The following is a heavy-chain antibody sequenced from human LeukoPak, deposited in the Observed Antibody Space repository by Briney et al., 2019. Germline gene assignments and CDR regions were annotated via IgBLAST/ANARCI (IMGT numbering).Heavy chain of an antibody. J-gene: IGHJ4*02. CDR2: IIPIFGTA. D-gene: IGHD1-26*01. V-gene: IGHV1-69*13. CDR3: AATSYGHY. Sequence: SAVNVSCQASLGTFSRYAISWLGQAPGQGLEWIGGIIPIFGTANCAQKFQGRVTITAGESTSTAYMELSSLRSEDTAVYYCAATSYGHYWGQGTLVTVSS. CDR1: LGTFSRYA.